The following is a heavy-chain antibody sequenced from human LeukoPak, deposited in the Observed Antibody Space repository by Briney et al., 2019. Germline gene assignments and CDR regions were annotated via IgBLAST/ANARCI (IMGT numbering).Heavy chain of an antibody. CDR3: AKDTVWVVLDYYYYYMDV. Sequence: PGRSLRLSCAASGFTFSSYAMHWVRQAPGKGLEWVAFIRYDGSNKYYADSVKGRFTISRDNSKNTLYLQMNSLRAEDTAVYYCAKDTVWVVLDYYYYYMDVWGKGTTVTVSS. V-gene: IGHV3-30*02. D-gene: IGHD3-16*01. CDR2: IRYDGSNK. J-gene: IGHJ6*03. CDR1: GFTFSSYA.